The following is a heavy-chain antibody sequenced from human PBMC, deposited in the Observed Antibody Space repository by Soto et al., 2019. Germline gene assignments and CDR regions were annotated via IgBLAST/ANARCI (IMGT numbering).Heavy chain of an antibody. Sequence: GASVKVSCKASGYTFTGYYIHWVRQAPGQGLEWMGWISPYNGTTKYAEKFQGEMTMTTDTATSTAYMDLRSLRSDDTAVYYCARDGERDTGLNFYYYLHGMDAWGQGTRVTVSS. CDR3: ARDGERDTGLNFYYYLHGMDA. CDR1: GYTFTGYY. V-gene: IGHV1-18*04. J-gene: IGHJ6*02. CDR2: ISPYNGTT. D-gene: IGHD1-1*01.